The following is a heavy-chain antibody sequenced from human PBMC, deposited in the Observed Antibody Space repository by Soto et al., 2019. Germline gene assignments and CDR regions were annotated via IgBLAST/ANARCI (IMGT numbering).Heavy chain of an antibody. J-gene: IGHJ6*02. D-gene: IGHD3-3*01. Sequence: GTSVKVSSKASGYTFTSYYMHWVRQAPGQGLEWMGIINPSGGSTSYAQKFQGRVTMTRDTSISTAYMELSSLRSDDTAVYYCARAYPHHANYAFWIPQSGTGYYYYGLDVWGQGTTVTVSS. CDR3: ARAYPHHANYAFWIPQSGTGYYYYGLDV. V-gene: IGHV1-46*01. CDR2: INPSGGST. CDR1: GYTFTSYY.